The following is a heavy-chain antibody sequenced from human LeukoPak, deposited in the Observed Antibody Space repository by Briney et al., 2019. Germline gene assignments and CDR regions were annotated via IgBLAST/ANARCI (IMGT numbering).Heavy chain of an antibody. Sequence: GGSLRLSCAASGFTFSSYAMSWVRQAPGKGLEWVSAISGSGGSTYYAGSVKGRFTISRDNSKNTLYLQMNSLRAEDTAVYYCAKEGGIAAAGTSQGFDYWGQGTLVTVSS. D-gene: IGHD6-13*01. J-gene: IGHJ4*02. CDR2: ISGSGGST. CDR3: AKEGGIAAAGTSQGFDY. CDR1: GFTFSSYA. V-gene: IGHV3-23*01.